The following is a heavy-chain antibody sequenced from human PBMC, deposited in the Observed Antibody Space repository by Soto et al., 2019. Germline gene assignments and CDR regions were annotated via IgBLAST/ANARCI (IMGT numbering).Heavy chain of an antibody. CDR2: IYFNGNT. J-gene: IGHJ6*02. D-gene: IGHD6-6*01. V-gene: IGHV4-59*01. CDR3: ARRPPGSPYYYYGMDV. Sequence: PSETLSLTCTVSAASFSKYYWTWIRQPPGKGLEWIGYIYFNGNTKYNPSLEGRLTISIDTSKKEFSLKLTSVTAADAAVYYCARRPPGSPYYYYGMDVWGQGTTVTVSS. CDR1: AASFSKYY.